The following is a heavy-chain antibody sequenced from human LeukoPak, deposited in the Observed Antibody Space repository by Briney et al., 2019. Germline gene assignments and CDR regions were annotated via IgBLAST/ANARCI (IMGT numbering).Heavy chain of an antibody. CDR2: IYYSGST. Sequence: PSETLSLTCTVSGGSISSYYWSWIRQPPGKGLEWIAYIYYSGSTNYNPSLMSRVTISVDTSMSHFSLKLRSVTASDTAVYYCARADVLRYFDWLDSGYYFDYWGQGTLVTVSS. J-gene: IGHJ4*02. D-gene: IGHD3-9*01. CDR1: GGSISSYY. V-gene: IGHV4-59*01. CDR3: ARADVLRYFDWLDSGYYFDY.